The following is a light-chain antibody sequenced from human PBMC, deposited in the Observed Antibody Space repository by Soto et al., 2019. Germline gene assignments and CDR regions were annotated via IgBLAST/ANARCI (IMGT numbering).Light chain of an antibody. CDR1: SSDIGAYNY. CDR2: EVT. Sequence: QSALTQPASVPGSPGQSITISCTGTSSDIGAYNYVSWYQQHPGKAPKLTIYEVTNRPSGISNRFSGSRSGNTASLSISGLQAEDEADYYCSSYSSAIAFVFGTGTKLTVL. V-gene: IGLV2-14*01. CDR3: SSYSSAIAFV. J-gene: IGLJ1*01.